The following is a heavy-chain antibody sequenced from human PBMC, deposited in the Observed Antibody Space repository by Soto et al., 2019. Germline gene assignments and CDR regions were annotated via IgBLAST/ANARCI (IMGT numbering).Heavy chain of an antibody. D-gene: IGHD3-16*01. V-gene: IGHV3-53*04. CDR1: GFTVSSNY. CDR2: IYSGGST. CDR3: ARGGGKASSDY. J-gene: IGHJ4*02. Sequence: GGSLILSCAAAGFTVSSNYMSWVRQAPGKGLEWVSVIYSGGSTYYADSVKGRFTISRHNSKNTLYLQMNSLRAEDTAVYYCARGGGKASSDYWGQGTLVTVSS.